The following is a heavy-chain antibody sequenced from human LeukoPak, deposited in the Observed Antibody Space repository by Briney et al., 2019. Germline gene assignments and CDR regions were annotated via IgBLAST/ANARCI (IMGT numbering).Heavy chain of an antibody. CDR1: GDSIRNYY. J-gene: IGHJ6*03. D-gene: IGHD6-25*01. CDR3: ARHAADYYYMDV. CDR2: IHTSGDT. V-gene: IGHV4-4*09. Sequence: PSETLSVTCTVSGDSIRNYYWSWIRRPPGKGLEWIAFIHTSGDTNYNPSLQTRATISLDMSKNQFSLRLGSVTAADTAVYYCARHAADYYYMDVWGQGTTVTVSS.